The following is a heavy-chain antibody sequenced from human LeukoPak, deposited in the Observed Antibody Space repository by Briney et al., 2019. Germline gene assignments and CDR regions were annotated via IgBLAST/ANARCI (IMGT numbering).Heavy chain of an antibody. CDR2: IYYSGST. J-gene: IGHJ4*02. CDR3: AREDTYYYDSSGYYDY. D-gene: IGHD3-22*01. V-gene: IGHV4-30-4*01. Sequence: SETLSLTCTVSGGSISSGDYYWSWIRQPPGKGLELIGYIYYSGSTYYNPSLKSRVTISVDTSKNQFSLKLSSVTAADTAVYYCAREDTYYYDSSGYYDYWGQGTLVTVSS. CDR1: GGSISSGDYY.